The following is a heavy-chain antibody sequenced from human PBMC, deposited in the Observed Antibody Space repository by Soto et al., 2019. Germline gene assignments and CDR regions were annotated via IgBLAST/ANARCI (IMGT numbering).Heavy chain of an antibody. V-gene: IGHV1-2*02. CDR1: GYTFTGYY. J-gene: IGHJ3*02. CDR2: INPNSGGT. D-gene: IGHD2-8*01. Sequence: ASVKVSCKASGYTFTGYYMHWVRQAPGQGLEWMGWINPNSGGTNYAQKFQGRVTMTRDTSISTAYMELSRLRSDDTAVYYCARDGLGTSGSLNAFDIWGQGTMVTVSS. CDR3: ARDGLGTSGSLNAFDI.